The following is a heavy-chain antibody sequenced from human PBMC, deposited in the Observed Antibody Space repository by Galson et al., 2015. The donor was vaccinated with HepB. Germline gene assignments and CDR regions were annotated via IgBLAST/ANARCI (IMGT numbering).Heavy chain of an antibody. V-gene: IGHV4-34*01. CDR2: INHSGST. D-gene: IGHD2-2*01. Sequence: TLSLTCAVYGGSFSGYYWSWIRQPPGKGLEWIGEINHSGSTNYNPSLKSRVTISVDTSKNQFSLKLSSVTAADTAVYYCARSRYCSSTSCLKAVDEAFDIWGQGTMVTVSS. CDR1: GGSFSGYY. J-gene: IGHJ3*02. CDR3: ARSRYCSSTSCLKAVDEAFDI.